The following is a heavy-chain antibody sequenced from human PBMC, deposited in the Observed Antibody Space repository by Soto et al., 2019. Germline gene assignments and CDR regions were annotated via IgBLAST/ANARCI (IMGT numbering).Heavy chain of an antibody. V-gene: IGHV4-4*01. Sequence: QVQLQESGPGLVKPAETLSLTCAVSGDTIVSPRWWSWFRQPPGKGLEWIGEIYHTGTTYYNPSLKSRVIIYIVTSKNQFSLNLTSVTAADTAVYFCARQGGARQLDYWGEGTLVTVSS. CDR3: ARQGGARQLDY. CDR1: GDTIVSPRW. CDR2: IYHTGTT. D-gene: IGHD6-6*01. J-gene: IGHJ4*02.